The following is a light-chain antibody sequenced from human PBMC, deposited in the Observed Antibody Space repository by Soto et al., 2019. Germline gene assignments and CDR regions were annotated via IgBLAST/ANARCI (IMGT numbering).Light chain of an antibody. CDR1: SSNIGSNT. CDR3: AAWDDSLNGVV. V-gene: IGLV1-44*01. Sequence: QSALTQPPSASGTPGQRVTISCSGSSSNIGSNTVNWYHQLPGTAPKRLIYSNNQRPSGVPARCSGAKSATSASLATSGLQSADEDDYYCAAWDDSLNGVVFGAGTKLTVL. J-gene: IGLJ2*01. CDR2: SNN.